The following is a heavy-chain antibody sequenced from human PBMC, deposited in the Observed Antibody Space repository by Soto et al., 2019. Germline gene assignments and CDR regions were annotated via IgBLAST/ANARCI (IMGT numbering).Heavy chain of an antibody. D-gene: IGHD3-10*01. J-gene: IGHJ3*02. CDR2: IYYSGST. CDR1: GGSISSSSYY. CDR3: ARLVTMVRGVIRGPDAFDI. V-gene: IGHV4-39*01. Sequence: QLQLQESGPGLVKPSETLSLTCTVSGGSISSSSYYWGWIRQPPGKGLEWIGSIYYSGSTYYNPSLKSRVTISVDTSKNQFSLKLSSVTAADTAVYYCARLVTMVRGVIRGPDAFDIWGQGTMVTVSS.